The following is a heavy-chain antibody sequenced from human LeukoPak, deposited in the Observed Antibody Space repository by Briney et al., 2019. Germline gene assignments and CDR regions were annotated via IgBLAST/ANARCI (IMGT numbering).Heavy chain of an antibody. CDR2: IWYDGSNK. J-gene: IGHJ4*02. Sequence: GGSLRLSCTASGFTFRNYGMQWVRQAPGKGLEWVAIIWYDGSNKNYADSVKCRFTISRGNSKNTLYLQMNSLRAEDTAVYYCATVRGCGGDCYYLDYWGQGTLVTVSS. V-gene: IGHV3-33*01. CDR1: GFTFRNYG. D-gene: IGHD2-21*02. CDR3: ATVRGCGGDCYYLDY.